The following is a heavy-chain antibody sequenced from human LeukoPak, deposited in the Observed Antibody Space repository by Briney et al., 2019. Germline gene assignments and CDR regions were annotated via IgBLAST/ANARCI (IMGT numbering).Heavy chain of an antibody. CDR3: AKGGDWDIVVVPAAIDY. V-gene: IGHV3-30*18. CDR1: GFTFSSYG. D-gene: IGHD2-2*01. J-gene: IGHJ4*02. CDR2: ISYDGSNK. Sequence: GGSLRLSCAASGFTFSSYGMHWVRQAPGKGLEWVAVISYDGSNKYYADSVKGRFTISRDNSKNTLYLQMNSLRAEDTAVYYCAKGGDWDIVVVPAAIDYWGQGTLVTVSS.